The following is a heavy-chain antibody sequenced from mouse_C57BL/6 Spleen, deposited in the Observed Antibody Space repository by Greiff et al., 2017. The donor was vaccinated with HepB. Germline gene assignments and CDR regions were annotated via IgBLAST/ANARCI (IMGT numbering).Heavy chain of an antibody. D-gene: IGHD2-2*01. CDR3: ARESYGYDRGFDY. V-gene: IGHV1-69*01. Sequence: VQLQQPGAELVMPGASVKLSCKASGYTFTSYWMHWVKQRPGQGLEWIGEIDPSDSYTNYNQKFKGKSTLTVDKSSSTAYMQPSSLTSEDSAVYYCARESYGYDRGFDYWGQGTTLTVSS. CDR2: IDPSDSYT. CDR1: GYTFTSYW. J-gene: IGHJ2*01.